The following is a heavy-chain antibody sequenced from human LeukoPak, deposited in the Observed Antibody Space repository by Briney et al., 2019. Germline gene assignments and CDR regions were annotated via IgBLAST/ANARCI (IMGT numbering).Heavy chain of an antibody. J-gene: IGHJ4*02. V-gene: IGHV4-61*02. CDR2: IYTTGST. Sequence: SGGSLXSHSYQXSWLRQPAGTGLEWVGRIYTTGSTNYNPSLKSRVSISVNTSKNQFSLNLRSVTAADTAVYYCARSPDSSGWYGSNDYWGQGTLVTVSS. CDR3: ARSPDSSGWYGSNDY. CDR1: GGSLXSHSYQ. D-gene: IGHD6-19*01.